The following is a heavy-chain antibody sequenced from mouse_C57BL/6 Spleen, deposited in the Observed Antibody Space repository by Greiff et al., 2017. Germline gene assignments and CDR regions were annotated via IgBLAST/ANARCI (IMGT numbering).Heavy chain of an antibody. V-gene: IGHV1-80*01. D-gene: IGHD2-5*01. Sequence: QVQLKQSGAELVKPGASVKISCKASGYAFSSYWMNWVKQRPGKGLEWIGQIYPGDGDTNYNGKFKGKATLTADKSSSTAYMQLSSLTSEDSAVYFCARRDSNYAMDYWGQGTSVTVSS. CDR1: GYAFSSYW. CDR3: ARRDSNYAMDY. J-gene: IGHJ4*01. CDR2: IYPGDGDT.